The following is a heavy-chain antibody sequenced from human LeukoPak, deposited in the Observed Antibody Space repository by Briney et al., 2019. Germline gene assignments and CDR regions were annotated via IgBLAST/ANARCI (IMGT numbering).Heavy chain of an antibody. J-gene: IGHJ4*02. CDR1: GFTLNNYW. CDR3: TRSDAFDY. CDR2: ITSDGSST. Sequence: GGSLSLSCAASGFTLNNYWMHWVRHVPGKGLVWVSRITSDGSSTNYADSVKGRFTISRDNAKNTLYLQMNSLRAEDTAVYFCTRSDAFDYWGQGTLVTVSS. V-gene: IGHV3-74*01.